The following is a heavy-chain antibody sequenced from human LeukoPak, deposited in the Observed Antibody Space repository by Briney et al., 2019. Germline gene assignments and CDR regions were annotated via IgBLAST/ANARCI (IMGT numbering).Heavy chain of an antibody. V-gene: IGHV1-2*02. CDR1: GYTFTGYY. CDR2: INPSSGGT. D-gene: IGHD6-13*01. Sequence: ASVKVSCKASGYTFTGYYMHWVRQAPGQGLEWMGWINPSSGGTNYAQKFQGRVTMTRDTSISTAYMELSRLRSDDTAVYYCAREQYSSSWYSFDYWGQGTLVTVSS. J-gene: IGHJ4*02. CDR3: AREQYSSSWYSFDY.